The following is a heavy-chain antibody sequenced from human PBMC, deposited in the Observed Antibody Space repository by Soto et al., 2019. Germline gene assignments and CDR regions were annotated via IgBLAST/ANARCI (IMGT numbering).Heavy chain of an antibody. CDR2: INPSGGST. J-gene: IGHJ4*02. V-gene: IGHV1-46*03. Sequence: ASVKVSCKASGYTFTSYYMHWVRQAPGQGLEWMGIINPSGGSTSYAQKFQGRVTMTRDTSTSTVYMELSSLRSEDTAVYYCARDVFDILTGYSYFDYWGQGTLVTVSS. CDR1: GYTFTSYY. CDR3: ARDVFDILTGYSYFDY. D-gene: IGHD3-9*01.